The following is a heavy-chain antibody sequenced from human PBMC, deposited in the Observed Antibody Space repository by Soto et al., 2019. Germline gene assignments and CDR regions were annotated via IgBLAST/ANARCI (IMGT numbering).Heavy chain of an antibody. J-gene: IGHJ4*02. CDR1: GDSVSSNSAA. CDR3: ARDGYYDFWSGYYNGPYYFDY. Sequence: SQTLSLTCAISGDSVSSNSAAWNWIRQSPSRGLEWLGRTYYRSKWYNDYAVSVKSRITINPDTSKNQFSLQLNSVTPEDTAVYYCARDGYYDFWSGYYNGPYYFDYWGQGTLVTVSS. V-gene: IGHV6-1*01. D-gene: IGHD3-3*01. CDR2: TYYRSKWYN.